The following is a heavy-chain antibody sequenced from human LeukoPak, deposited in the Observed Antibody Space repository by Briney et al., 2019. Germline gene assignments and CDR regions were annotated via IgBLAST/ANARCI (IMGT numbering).Heavy chain of an antibody. Sequence: GASVKVSCKASGYTFTGYYMHWVRQAPGQGLEWMGWISPNSGGTNYAQKFQGRVTMTRDTSISTAYMELSRLRSDDTAVYYCARDLFDYYDSSGYLNYWGQGTLVTVSS. J-gene: IGHJ4*02. CDR3: ARDLFDYYDSSGYLNY. V-gene: IGHV1-2*02. CDR1: GYTFTGYY. D-gene: IGHD3-22*01. CDR2: ISPNSGGT.